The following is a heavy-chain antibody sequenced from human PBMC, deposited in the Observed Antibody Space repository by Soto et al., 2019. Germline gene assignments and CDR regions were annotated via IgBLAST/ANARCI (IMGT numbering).Heavy chain of an antibody. J-gene: IGHJ3*02. Sequence: QVQLVQSGAEVKKPGSSVKVSCKASGGTFSTYAISWVRQAPGQGLEWMGGIIPIFGTANYAQKFQGRVTITADESTSTAYMELSSLRSEETAVYYCAKEAVAGRVVDAFDIWGQGTMVTVSS. D-gene: IGHD6-19*01. CDR1: GGTFSTYA. CDR3: AKEAVAGRVVDAFDI. CDR2: IIPIFGTA. V-gene: IGHV1-69*12.